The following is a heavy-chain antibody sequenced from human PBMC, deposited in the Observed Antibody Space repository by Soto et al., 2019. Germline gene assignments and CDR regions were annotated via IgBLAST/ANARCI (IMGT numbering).Heavy chain of an antibody. CDR3: VRDSGNSWKDY. CDR1: GGSISSTSW. CDR2: IDHSGST. J-gene: IGHJ4*02. Sequence: SETLSLTCAVSGGSISSTSWWNWVRQPPGKGLEWIGEIDHSGSTNYNPSLKSRVTMSVDKPKNQFSLKLSSVTAADTAVYYCVRDSGNSWKDYWGLGSLVTVS. V-gene: IGHV4-4*02. D-gene: IGHD1-20*01.